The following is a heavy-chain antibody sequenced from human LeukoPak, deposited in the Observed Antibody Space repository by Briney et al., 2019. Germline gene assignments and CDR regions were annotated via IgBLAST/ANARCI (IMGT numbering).Heavy chain of an antibody. Sequence: PGGSLRLSCAASGFTFSSYEMNWVRQAPGKGLERVSYISSSGSTIYYADSVKGRFTISRDNAKNSLYLQMNSLRAEDTAVYYCARATVVPANYDYWGQGTLVTVSS. CDR1: GFTFSSYE. J-gene: IGHJ4*02. CDR3: ARATVVPANYDY. D-gene: IGHD2-2*01. V-gene: IGHV3-48*03. CDR2: ISSSGSTI.